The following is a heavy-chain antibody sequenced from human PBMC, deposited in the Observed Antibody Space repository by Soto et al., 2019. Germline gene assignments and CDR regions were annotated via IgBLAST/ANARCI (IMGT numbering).Heavy chain of an antibody. Sequence: SDALSLTWTFSGCSVIRGSYYWILIRQPPGQGLEWIGYIYYSGSTNYNPSLKSRVTISVDTSKNQFSLKLSSVTAAETAGDDWARGSYGAPLLDSWGKGTM. CDR2: IYYSGST. CDR3: ARGSYGAPLLDS. J-gene: IGHJ4*02. V-gene: IGHV4-61*01. CDR1: GCSVIRGSYY. D-gene: IGHD5-18*01.